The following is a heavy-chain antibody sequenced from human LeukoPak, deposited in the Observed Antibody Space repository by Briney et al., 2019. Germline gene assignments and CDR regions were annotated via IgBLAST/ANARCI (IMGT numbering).Heavy chain of an antibody. CDR2: IGVAANT. V-gene: IGHV3-13*01. J-gene: IGHJ4*02. D-gene: IGHD6-19*01. Sequence: GGSLRLSCAASGFTFSSYDMHWVRQATGKGLEWVSAIGVAANTFYSGSVKGRFTISRENAKNSLYLLMSSLRAEDTAVYYCARGPYSSGWYGNWGQGTLVTVSS. CDR1: GFTFSSYD. CDR3: ARGPYSSGWYGN.